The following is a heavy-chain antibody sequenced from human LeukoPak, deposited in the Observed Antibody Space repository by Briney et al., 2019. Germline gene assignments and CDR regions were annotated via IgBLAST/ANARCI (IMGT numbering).Heavy chain of an antibody. J-gene: IGHJ2*01. CDR1: GFTFSDYN. V-gene: IGHV3-11*06. CDR3: ARLSFAAGQWYFDL. D-gene: IGHD3-10*01. Sequence: PGGSLRLSCVASGFTFSDYNMAWIRQAPGTGLEWASYIDPSSSYIHYADSVMRRFTISRDNAKNSLYLQMNSLRVDDTAVYYCARLSFAAGQWYFDLWGRGTLVTVSS. CDR2: IDPSSSYI.